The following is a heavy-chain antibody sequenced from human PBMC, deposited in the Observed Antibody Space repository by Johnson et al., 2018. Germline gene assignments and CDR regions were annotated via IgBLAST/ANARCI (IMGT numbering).Heavy chain of an antibody. CDR2: IWYDGSNK. D-gene: IGHD5-18*01. Sequence: QVQLVQSGGGVVQPGRSLRLSCAASGFIFGSYGMHWVRQAPGKGLEWVAIIWYDGSNKYYADSVKGRFTISRDNSKNTLYLQMNSLRAEDTAMYYCARDTVTAMITDYYYYYGMDVWGQGTTVTVSS. J-gene: IGHJ6*02. V-gene: IGHV3-33*01. CDR3: ARDTVTAMITDYYYYYGMDV. CDR1: GFIFGSYG.